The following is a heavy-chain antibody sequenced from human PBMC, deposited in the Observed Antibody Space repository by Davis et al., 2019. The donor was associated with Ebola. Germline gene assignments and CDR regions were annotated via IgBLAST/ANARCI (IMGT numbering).Heavy chain of an antibody. CDR2: IIPVFGIT. CDR1: GYTFTNFA. D-gene: IGHD2-2*01. J-gene: IGHJ5*02. V-gene: IGHV1-69*04. CDR3: ARDFGAVCGSASCLEGGFDP. Sequence: SVKVSCKASGYTFTNFAVSWVRQAPGQGLEWMGRIIPVFGITTYAQRFQGRVTITADKSTDTAYMELTSLRSDDTAVFFCARDFGAVCGSASCLEGGFDPWGQGTLVTVSS.